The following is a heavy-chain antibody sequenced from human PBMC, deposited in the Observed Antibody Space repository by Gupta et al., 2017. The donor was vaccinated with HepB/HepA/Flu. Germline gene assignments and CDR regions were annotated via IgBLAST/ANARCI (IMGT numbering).Heavy chain of an antibody. CDR3: ARGGGIALEFDY. Sequence: QVQLVQSGAEVKKPGASVKVSCKASGYSFTGQHIHWVRQAPGQGREWMGWISPNSGGTNNAQKFQDWVTMSRDTSISTAYMGLRSLKSDDTAIYYCARGGGIALEFDYWGQGTLVTVSS. CDR1: GYSFTGQH. CDR2: ISPNSGGT. V-gene: IGHV1-2*04. D-gene: IGHD6-13*01. J-gene: IGHJ4*02.